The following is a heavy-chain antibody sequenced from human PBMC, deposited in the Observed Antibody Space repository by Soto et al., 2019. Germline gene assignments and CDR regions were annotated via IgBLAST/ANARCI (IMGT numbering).Heavy chain of an antibody. CDR2: IGRSGST. J-gene: IGHJ5*02. CDR1: GGSFSGDY. V-gene: IGHV4-34*01. CDR3: ARGLRGYTYGRWFDP. Sequence: KPSETLSLTCAVYGGSFSGDYWTWIRQPPGKGLEWIGEIGRSGSTDYKPSLKSRVTISIDTSKNQFSLKLRFVTAADTAVYYCARGLRGYTYGRWFDPWGQGTQVTVSS. D-gene: IGHD5-18*01.